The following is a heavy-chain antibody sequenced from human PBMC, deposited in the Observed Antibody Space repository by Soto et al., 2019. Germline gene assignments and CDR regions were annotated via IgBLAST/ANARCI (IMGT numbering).Heavy chain of an antibody. CDR3: ARGFRSYYYYGMDV. CDR2: IYYSGST. V-gene: IGHV4-39*07. Sequence: SETLSLTCTVSGGSISSSSYYWGWIRQPPGKGLEWIGSIYYSGSTYYNPSLKSRVTISVDTSKNQFSLKLSSVTAADTAVYYCARGFRSYYYYGMDVWGQGTTVTVSS. CDR1: GGSISSSSYY. J-gene: IGHJ6*02.